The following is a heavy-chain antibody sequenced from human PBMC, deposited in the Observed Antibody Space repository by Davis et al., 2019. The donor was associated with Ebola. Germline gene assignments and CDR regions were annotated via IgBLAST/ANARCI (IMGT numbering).Heavy chain of an antibody. J-gene: IGHJ6*02. D-gene: IGHD2-8*02. Sequence: GESLKISCAASGFTFSSYSMNWVRQAPGKGLVWVSRINSDGSSTSYADSVKGRFTISRDNAKNTLYLQMNSLRAEDTAVYYCARALLGVNYYYYGMDVWGQGTTVTVSS. CDR3: ARALLGVNYYYYGMDV. CDR1: GFTFSSYS. CDR2: INSDGSST. V-gene: IGHV3-74*01.